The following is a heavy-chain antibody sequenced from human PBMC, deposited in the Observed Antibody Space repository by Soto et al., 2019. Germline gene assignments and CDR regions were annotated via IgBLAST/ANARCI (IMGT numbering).Heavy chain of an antibody. CDR2: IYYSGST. CDR1: GGSISSYY. V-gene: IGHV4-59*08. Sequence: PSETLSLTCTVSGGSISSYYWSWIRQPPGKGLEWIGYIYYSGSTNYNPSLKSRVTISVDTSKNQFSLKLSSVTAADTAVYYCARGLKRSSSWFGGLWYFDYWGQGTLVTVSS. D-gene: IGHD6-13*01. J-gene: IGHJ4*02. CDR3: ARGLKRSSSWFGGLWYFDY.